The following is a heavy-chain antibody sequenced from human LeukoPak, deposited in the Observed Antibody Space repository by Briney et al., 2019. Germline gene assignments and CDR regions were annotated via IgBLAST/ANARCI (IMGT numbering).Heavy chain of an antibody. CDR2: FYYSGST. Sequence: SETLSLTCTVSGGSISSSSHYWGWIRQPPGKGLEWIGSFYYSGSTYYNPSLKSRVTISVDTSKNQFSLKLGSVTAADTAVYYCARAGGADRYYFDYWGQGTLVTVSS. CDR1: GGSISSSSHY. CDR3: ARAGGADRYYFDY. J-gene: IGHJ4*02. V-gene: IGHV4-39*07. D-gene: IGHD3-16*01.